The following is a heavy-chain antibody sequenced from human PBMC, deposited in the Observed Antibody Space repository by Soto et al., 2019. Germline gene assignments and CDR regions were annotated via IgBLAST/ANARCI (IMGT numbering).Heavy chain of an antibody. Sequence: ASVKVSCKASRYTFTSYDINWVRQATGQGLEWMGWMNPNSGNTGYAQKFQGRVTMTRNTSISTAYMELSSLRSEDTAVYYCARGYRYYGSGSVDAFDIWGQGTMVTVSS. J-gene: IGHJ3*02. V-gene: IGHV1-8*01. CDR3: ARGYRYYGSGSVDAFDI. CDR1: RYTFTSYD. D-gene: IGHD3-10*01. CDR2: MNPNSGNT.